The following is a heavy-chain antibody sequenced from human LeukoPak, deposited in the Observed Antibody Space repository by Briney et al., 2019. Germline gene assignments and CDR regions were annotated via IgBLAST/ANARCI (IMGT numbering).Heavy chain of an antibody. CDR3: ARGRPDPQNSDYWDY. J-gene: IGHJ4*02. Sequence: SETLSLTCTISRGSISTYYWSWIRQTPGTTLEWIGNIYYTGRTRYNPSLESRVTMSLDTPKNEFSLRLTSMTAADSAVYYCARGRPDPQNSDYWDYWGQGILVTVSS. D-gene: IGHD3-22*01. CDR1: RGSISTYY. CDR2: IYYTGRT. V-gene: IGHV4-59*13.